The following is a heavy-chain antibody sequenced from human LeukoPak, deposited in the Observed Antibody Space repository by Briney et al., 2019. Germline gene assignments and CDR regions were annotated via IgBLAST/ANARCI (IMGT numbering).Heavy chain of an antibody. CDR1: GFTFSSYA. CDR3: ARTPDYGGNFDY. V-gene: IGHV3-23*01. J-gene: IGHJ4*02. D-gene: IGHD4-23*01. Sequence: SGGSLRLSCAASGFTFSSYAMSWVRQAPGKGLEWVSAISGSGGSTYYADSVKGRFTISRDNSKNTLYLQMNSLRAEDTAVYYCARTPDYGGNFDYWGQGTLVTVSS. CDR2: ISGSGGST.